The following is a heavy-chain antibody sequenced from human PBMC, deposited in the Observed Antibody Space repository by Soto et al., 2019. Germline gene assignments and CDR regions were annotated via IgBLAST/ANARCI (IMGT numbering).Heavy chain of an antibody. Sequence: GGSLRLSCEASGFIFSDYSMNWVRQAPGKGLEWLSYIGSASTTIYTDPIKGRFSISRDNAKNSLYLQVNSLRDVDTAVYYCARGSYLNYFDYWGQGALVTVSS. D-gene: IGHD3-10*01. J-gene: IGHJ4*02. CDR3: ARGSYLNYFDY. CDR2: IGSASTTI. V-gene: IGHV3-48*02. CDR1: GFIFSDYS.